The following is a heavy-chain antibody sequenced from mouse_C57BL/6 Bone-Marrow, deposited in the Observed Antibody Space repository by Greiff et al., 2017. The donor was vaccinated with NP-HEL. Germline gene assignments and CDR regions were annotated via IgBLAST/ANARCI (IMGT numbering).Heavy chain of an antibody. CDR3: ARRITTVDYYAMDY. D-gene: IGHD1-1*01. CDR1: GYSFTGYY. V-gene: IGHV1-42*01. CDR2: INPSTGGT. J-gene: IGHJ4*01. Sequence: EVQLQQSGPELVKPGASVKISCKASGYSFTGYYMNWVKQSPEKSLEWIGEINPSTGGTTYNQKFKAKATLTVDKSSSTAYMQLKSLTSEDSAVYYCARRITTVDYYAMDYWGQGTSVTVSS.